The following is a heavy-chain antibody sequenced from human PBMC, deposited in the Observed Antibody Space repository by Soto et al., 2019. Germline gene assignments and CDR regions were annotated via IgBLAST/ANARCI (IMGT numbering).Heavy chain of an antibody. CDR2: IYYSGST. J-gene: IGHJ4*02. V-gene: IGHV4-59*01. CDR3: ARPTYNSGSPFDY. CDR1: GGSISSYY. Sequence: QVQLQESGPGLVKPSETLSLTCTVSGGSISSYYWSWIRQPPGKGLEWIGYIYYSGSTNYNPSLTSRVTISVDTSKNQFSLKLSSVTAADTAVYYCARPTYNSGSPFDYWGQGTLVTVSS. D-gene: IGHD1-20*01.